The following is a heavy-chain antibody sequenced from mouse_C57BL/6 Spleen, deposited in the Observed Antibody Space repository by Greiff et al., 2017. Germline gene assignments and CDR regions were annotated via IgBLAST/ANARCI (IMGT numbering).Heavy chain of an antibody. J-gene: IGHJ3*01. Sequence: EVQLVESGPGLVKPSQSLSLTCSVTGYSITSGYYWNWIRQFPGNKLEWMGYISYDGSNNYNPSLKNRISITRDTSKNQFFLKLNSVTTEDTATYYCARGHYDYDDGFAYWGQGTLVTVSA. CDR3: ARGHYDYDDGFAY. D-gene: IGHD2-4*01. CDR2: ISYDGSN. V-gene: IGHV3-6*01. CDR1: GYSITSGYY.